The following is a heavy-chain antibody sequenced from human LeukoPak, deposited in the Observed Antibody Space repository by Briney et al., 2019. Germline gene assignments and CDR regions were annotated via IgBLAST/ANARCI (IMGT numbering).Heavy chain of an antibody. J-gene: IGHJ4*02. V-gene: IGHV4-59*01. CDR1: GDSISSYY. CDR2: SYHTGST. D-gene: IGHD6-13*01. Sequence: SETLSLTCTVSGDSISSYYWSWIRQPPGKGLEWIGYSYHTGSTNYDPSLKSRVTISVDTSKNQFSLKLSSVTAGDTAVYYRATGYSSTWYYFDYWGQGTLVTVSS. CDR3: ATGYSSTWYYFDY.